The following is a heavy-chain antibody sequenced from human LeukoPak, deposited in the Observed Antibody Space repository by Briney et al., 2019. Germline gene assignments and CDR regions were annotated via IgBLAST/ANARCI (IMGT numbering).Heavy chain of an antibody. D-gene: IGHD2/OR15-2a*01. CDR3: ARETSVIGLDY. CDR1: GYTFTSYG. CDR2: ISTYNGNT. Sequence: ASVTVSCTASGYTFTSYGISWVRQAPGQGLEWMGWISTYNGNTNYAQNFQGRVTMTTATSRSTVYMELRSLGSDDTAVYYCARETSVIGLDYWGQGNLVTVSS. V-gene: IGHV1-18*01. J-gene: IGHJ4*02.